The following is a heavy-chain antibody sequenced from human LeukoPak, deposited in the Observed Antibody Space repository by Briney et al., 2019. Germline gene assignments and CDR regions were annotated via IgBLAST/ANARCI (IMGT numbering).Heavy chain of an antibody. CDR2: INPNSGGT. Sequence: ASVKVSCKASGYTFTGYYMHWVRQAPGQGLEWMGWINPNSGGTNYAQKFQGRVTMTRGTSISTAYMELSRLRSDDTAVYYCARDRRYYDSSGYYFPLFDYWGQGTLVTVSS. D-gene: IGHD3-22*01. V-gene: IGHV1-2*02. CDR3: ARDRRYYDSSGYYFPLFDY. J-gene: IGHJ4*02. CDR1: GYTFTGYY.